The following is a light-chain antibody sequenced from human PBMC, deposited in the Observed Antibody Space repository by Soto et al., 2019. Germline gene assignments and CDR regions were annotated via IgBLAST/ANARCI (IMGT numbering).Light chain of an antibody. CDR1: QGISNY. CDR3: QKYNSAPSWT. J-gene: IGKJ1*01. Sequence: DIQMTQSPSSLSASVGDRVTITCRASQGISNYLAWNQHKPGKVPKLLIYSASTLQSGVPSRFSGSGSGTDFTHTISSLQPEDVATYYCQKYNSAPSWTFGQGTKVEIK. CDR2: SAS. V-gene: IGKV1-27*01.